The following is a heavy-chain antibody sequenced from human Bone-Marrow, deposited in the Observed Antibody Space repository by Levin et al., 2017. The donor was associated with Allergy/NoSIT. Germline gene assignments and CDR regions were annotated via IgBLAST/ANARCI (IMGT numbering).Heavy chain of an antibody. CDR1: GFTLSDYY. CDR2: ISSSETTT. J-gene: IGHJ4*02. V-gene: IGHV3-11*01. CDR3: ARDRHSSGWSY. D-gene: IGHD6-19*01. Sequence: GESLKISCAASGFTLSDYYMSWIRQVPGKGLEWISYISSSETTTQYAGSVRGRFTLSRDNAKNSLYLQMNSLRVEDTAIYYCARDRHSSGWSYWGQGTLVTVSS.